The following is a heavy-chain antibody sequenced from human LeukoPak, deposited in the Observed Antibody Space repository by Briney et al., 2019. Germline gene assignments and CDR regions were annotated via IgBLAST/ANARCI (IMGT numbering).Heavy chain of an antibody. CDR1: GGSISSGDYY. CDR2: IYYSGST. CDR3: ARASLAYCGGDCYYYWYFDL. Sequence: PSETLSLTCTVSGGSISSGDYYWSWIRQPPGKGLEWIGYIYYSGSTYNNPSLKSRVTISVDTSKNQFSLKLSSVTAADTAVYYCARASLAYCGGDCYYYWYFDLWGRGTLVTVSS. D-gene: IGHD2-21*02. J-gene: IGHJ2*01. V-gene: IGHV4-30-4*08.